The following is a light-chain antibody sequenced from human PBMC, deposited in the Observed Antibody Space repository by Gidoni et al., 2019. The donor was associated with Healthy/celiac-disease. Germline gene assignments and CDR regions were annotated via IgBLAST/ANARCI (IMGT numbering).Light chain of an antibody. Sequence: QSDLTQPASVSGSPGQWITISCTGTSSYVGGYNYVSWYQQHPGKATKLMIDDVSNRPSGVSNRFSGSKSGNTASLTISGLQAEDEADYYCSSYTSSSTLFGGGTKLTVL. J-gene: IGLJ2*01. V-gene: IGLV2-14*01. CDR2: DVS. CDR3: SSYTSSSTL. CDR1: SSYVGGYNY.